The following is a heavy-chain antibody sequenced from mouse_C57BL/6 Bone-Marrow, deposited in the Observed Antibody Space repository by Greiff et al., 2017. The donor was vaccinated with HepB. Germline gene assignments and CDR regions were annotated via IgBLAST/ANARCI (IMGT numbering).Heavy chain of an antibody. Sequence: EVMLVESGGGLVKPGGSLKLPCAASGFTFSSYAMSWVRQTPEKRLEWVATISDGGSYTYYPANVKGRFTISRDNAKNNLYLQMSHLKSEDTAMYYCARDDYGSSTGWYFDVWGTGTTVTVSS. CDR1: GFTFSSYA. CDR2: ISDGGSYT. CDR3: ARDDYGSSTGWYFDV. V-gene: IGHV5-4*01. J-gene: IGHJ1*03. D-gene: IGHD1-1*01.